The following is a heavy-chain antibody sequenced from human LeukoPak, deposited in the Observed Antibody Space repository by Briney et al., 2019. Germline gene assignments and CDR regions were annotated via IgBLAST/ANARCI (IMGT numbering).Heavy chain of an antibody. J-gene: IGHJ6*03. CDR3: ARDDSTSSYYYYMDV. D-gene: IGHD2-2*01. Sequence: ASVKVSCKASRYTFTSYYMHWVRQAPGQGLEWMGIINPSGGSTSYAQKFQGRVTMTRDTSTSTVYMELSSLRSEDTAVYYCARDDSTSSYYYYMDVWGKGTTVTVSS. V-gene: IGHV1-46*01. CDR1: RYTFTSYY. CDR2: INPSGGST.